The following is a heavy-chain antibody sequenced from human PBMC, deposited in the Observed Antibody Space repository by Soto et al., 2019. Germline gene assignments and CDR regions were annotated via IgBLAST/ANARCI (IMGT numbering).Heavy chain of an antibody. CDR2: ISSSSSYI. CDR3: ARDRRIQLWIDNKYFYYYYMDV. Sequence: EVQLVESGGGLVKPGGSLRLSCAASGFTFSSYSMNWVRQAPGKGLEWVSSISSSSSYIYYADSVKGRVTISRDNAKNSLYLQMNSLRAEDTAVYYCARDRRIQLWIDNKYFYYYYMDVWGKGSTVTVSS. D-gene: IGHD5-18*01. J-gene: IGHJ6*03. V-gene: IGHV3-21*06. CDR1: GFTFSSYS.